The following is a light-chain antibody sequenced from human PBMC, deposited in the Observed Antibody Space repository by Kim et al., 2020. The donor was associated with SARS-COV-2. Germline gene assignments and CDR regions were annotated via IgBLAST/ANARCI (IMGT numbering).Light chain of an antibody. J-gene: IGKJ5*01. CDR1: QTISTY. Sequence: ASVGDRVTITCRASQTISTYLNWYQQKPGKAPNLLIYAASILQSGVPSRFSGSGSGTDFTLTITSLQPEDFGTYYCQQTYNALITFGQGTRLEIK. V-gene: IGKV1-39*01. CDR3: QQTYNALIT. CDR2: AAS.